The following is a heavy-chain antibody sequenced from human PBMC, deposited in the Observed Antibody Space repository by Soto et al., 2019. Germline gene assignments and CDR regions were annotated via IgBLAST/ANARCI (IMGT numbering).Heavy chain of an antibody. CDR1: GFTFSSYA. CDR3: AHHQRTTARQLGYFDY. D-gene: IGHD6-6*01. J-gene: IGHJ4*02. V-gene: IGHV3-23*01. Sequence: EVQLLESGGGLVQPGGSLRLSCAASGFTFSSYAMSWVRQAPGKGLEWVSAVGGSGTSTYYADSVKGRFTISRDNSKNTLYPEMNSLRAEDTAVYYCAHHQRTTARQLGYFDYWGQGTLVTVSS. CDR2: VGGSGTST.